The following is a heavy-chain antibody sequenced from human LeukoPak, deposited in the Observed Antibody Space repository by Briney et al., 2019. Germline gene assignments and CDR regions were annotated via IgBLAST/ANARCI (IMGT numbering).Heavy chain of an antibody. CDR2: IYRGGTT. CDR3: AKSGSIWYYFDY. D-gene: IGHD6-13*01. V-gene: IGHV3-66*01. J-gene: IGHJ4*02. Sequence: TGGSLRLSCVASGFTVSSNYMSWVRQAPGKGPEWLSVIYRGGTTYYAGSVKGRFTISRDDSKNTLYLQMNSLRAEDTAVYYCAKSGSIWYYFDYWGQGTLVTVSS. CDR1: GFTVSSNY.